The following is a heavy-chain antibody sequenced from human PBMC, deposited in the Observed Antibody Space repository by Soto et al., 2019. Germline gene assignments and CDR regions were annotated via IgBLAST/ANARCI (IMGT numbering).Heavy chain of an antibody. J-gene: IGHJ5*02. CDR2: ISDDGSNK. V-gene: IGHV3-30*18. D-gene: IGHD2-2*01. CDR1: GFTFSSYG. CDR3: ANYCRSTSCFSGGLEH. Sequence: QVQLVESGGGVVQPGRSLRLSCAASGFTFSSYGMHWVRQAPGKGLEWVAVISDDGSNKYYADSVKGRFTISRDNSKNTLYLQMNSLRAEDTAVYYCANYCRSTSCFSGGLEHWGQGTRVTVSS.